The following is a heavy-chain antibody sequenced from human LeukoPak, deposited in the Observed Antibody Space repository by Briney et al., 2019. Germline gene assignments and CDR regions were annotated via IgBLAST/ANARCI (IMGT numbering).Heavy chain of an antibody. Sequence: PSETLSLTCTVSGYSISSSYYWSWIRQPPGKGLEWIGYIYYSGSTNYNPSLKSRVTISVDTSKNQFSLKLSSVTAADTAVYYCARGLKSIAARPDWFDPWGQGTLVTVSS. CDR3: ARGLKSIAARPDWFDP. CDR1: GYSISSSYY. V-gene: IGHV4-61*01. CDR2: IYYSGST. J-gene: IGHJ5*02. D-gene: IGHD6-6*01.